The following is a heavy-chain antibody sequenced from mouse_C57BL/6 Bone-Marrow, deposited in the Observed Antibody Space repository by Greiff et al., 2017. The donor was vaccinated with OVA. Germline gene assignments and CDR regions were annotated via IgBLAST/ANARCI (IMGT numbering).Heavy chain of an antibody. V-gene: IGHV1-59*01. D-gene: IGHD1-1*01. Sequence: QVQLQQPGAELVRPGTSVKLSCKASGYTFTNYWMHWVKQRPGQGLEWIGVIAPSASSINYNQKFKGRATFTVDTSSRTAYMHLSSLTSENSAVYYCAHYGSRLDLNDWGKGTSLTVSS. J-gene: IGHJ2*02. CDR3: AHYGSRLDLND. CDR1: GYTFTNYW. CDR2: IAPSASSI.